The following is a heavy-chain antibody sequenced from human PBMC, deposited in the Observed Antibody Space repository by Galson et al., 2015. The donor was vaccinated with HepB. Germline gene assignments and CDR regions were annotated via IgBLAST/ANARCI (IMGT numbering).Heavy chain of an antibody. CDR2: ISYDGSNK. Sequence: SLRLSCAASGFTFSSYGMHWVRQAPGKGLEWVAVISYDGSNKYYADSVKGRFTISRDNSKNTLYLQMNSLRAEDTAVYYCAKDHHSGWGDWGQGTLVTVSS. CDR3: AKDHHSGWGD. J-gene: IGHJ4*02. D-gene: IGHD6-19*01. V-gene: IGHV3-30*18. CDR1: GFTFSSYG.